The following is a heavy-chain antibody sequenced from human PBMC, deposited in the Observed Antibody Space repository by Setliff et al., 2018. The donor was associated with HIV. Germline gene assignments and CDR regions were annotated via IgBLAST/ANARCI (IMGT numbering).Heavy chain of an antibody. CDR3: ARCRLNGGFNL. V-gene: IGHV4-34*01. CDR1: GGSFSGHQ. D-gene: IGHD7-27*01. CDR2: INHSEDT. J-gene: IGHJ5*02. Sequence: PSETLSLTCAVYGGSFSGHQWSWIRQPPGKGLEWIGEINHSEDTNYNSFLKSRVTTSLDMSKNQFSLKLSSVTAADTAVYYCARCRLNGGFNLWGQGTLVTVSS.